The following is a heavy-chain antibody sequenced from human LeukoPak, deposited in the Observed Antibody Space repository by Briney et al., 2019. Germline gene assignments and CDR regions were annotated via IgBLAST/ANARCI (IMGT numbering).Heavy chain of an antibody. V-gene: IGHV3-23*01. Sequence: GGSLRLSCAASGFTFSSYAMSWVRQAPGKGLEWVSAISGSGGSTYYADSVKGRFTISRDNSKNTLYLQMNSRRAEDTAVYYCAKGAWATVLEAYFDYWGQGTLVTVSS. CDR3: AKGAWATVLEAYFDY. CDR2: ISGSGGST. J-gene: IGHJ4*02. D-gene: IGHD3-3*01. CDR1: GFTFSSYA.